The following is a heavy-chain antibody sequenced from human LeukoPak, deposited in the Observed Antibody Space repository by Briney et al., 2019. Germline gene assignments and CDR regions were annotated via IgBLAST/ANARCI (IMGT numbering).Heavy chain of an antibody. Sequence: SETLSLTCTVSGGSISSSSYYWGWIRRPPGKGLEWIGSIYYSGSTYYNPSLKSRVTISVDTSKNQFSLKLSSVTAADTAVYYCARGTKDIVVVVASSPGSPFDYWGQGTLVTVSS. CDR2: IYYSGST. CDR3: ARGTKDIVVVVASSPGSPFDY. D-gene: IGHD2-15*01. J-gene: IGHJ4*02. V-gene: IGHV4-39*07. CDR1: GGSISSSSYY.